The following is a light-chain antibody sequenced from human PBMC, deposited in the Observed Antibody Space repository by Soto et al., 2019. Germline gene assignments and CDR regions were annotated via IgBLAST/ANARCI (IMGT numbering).Light chain of an antibody. V-gene: IGKV3-20*01. CDR1: QSVSSN. CDR2: GAS. CDR3: QHYVTSSIT. J-gene: IGKJ5*01. Sequence: EIVLTQSPATLSVSPGERATLSCRASQSVSSNLAWYQQKPGQAPRLLMYGASSRATGTPDRISGGGSGTDFTLTISRLEPEDFAVYYCQHYVTSSITFGQGTRLE.